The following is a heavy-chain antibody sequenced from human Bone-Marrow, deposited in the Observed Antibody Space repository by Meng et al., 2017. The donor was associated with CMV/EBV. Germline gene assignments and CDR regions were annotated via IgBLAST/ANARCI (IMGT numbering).Heavy chain of an antibody. V-gene: IGHV4-39*07. CDR1: GGSISSSSYY. Sequence: GSLRLSCTVSGGSISSSSYYWGWIRQPPGKGLEWIGSIYYSGSTYYNPSLKSRVTISVDTSKNQFSLKLSSVTAADTAVYYCASGYYDFWSGYHESWGQGTLVTVSS. D-gene: IGHD3-3*01. CDR2: IYYSGST. J-gene: IGHJ5*02. CDR3: ASGYYDFWSGYHES.